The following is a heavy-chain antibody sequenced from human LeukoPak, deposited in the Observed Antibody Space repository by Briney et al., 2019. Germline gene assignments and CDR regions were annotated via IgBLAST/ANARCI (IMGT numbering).Heavy chain of an antibody. CDR3: WRSHGFY. Sequence: LSLTCTFSGDSVSTTSFSWGWVRQPPGKGLEWIGLKSYSGTSSYNPSLESRVTISVDTSKNQFSLKLTSVTAADTAVYYCWRSHGFYWGQGTLVIVSS. J-gene: IGHJ4*02. V-gene: IGHV4-39*01. CDR2: KSYSGTS. D-gene: IGHD3-3*01. CDR1: GDSVSTTSFS.